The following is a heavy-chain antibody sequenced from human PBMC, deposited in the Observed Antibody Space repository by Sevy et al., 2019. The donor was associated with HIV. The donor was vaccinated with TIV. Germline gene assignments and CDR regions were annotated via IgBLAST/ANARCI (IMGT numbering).Heavy chain of an antibody. CDR2: IHHSGST. D-gene: IGHD3-22*01. Sequence: SETLSRTCSVSGASISSTIYYWAWIRQSPGKGLEWFGSIHHSGSTYYNLSLKCRVTISVDTSKHQLSLKMNSVTAAETAVYYCAKHCSHYFDKSGYGEAFDIWGQGTKVTVSS. J-gene: IGHJ3*02. CDR3: AKHCSHYFDKSGYGEAFDI. V-gene: IGHV4-39*01. CDR1: GASISSTIYY.